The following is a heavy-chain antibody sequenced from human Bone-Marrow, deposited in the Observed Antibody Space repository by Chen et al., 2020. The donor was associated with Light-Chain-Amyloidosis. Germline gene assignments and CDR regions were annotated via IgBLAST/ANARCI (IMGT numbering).Heavy chain of an antibody. D-gene: IGHD3-16*01. CDR2: IYNSGTT. J-gene: IGHJ4*02. CDR3: GRDNIGGVDF. Sequence: QVQLQESGPGLVKPSETLSLTCTVSGGSMDYYYWNWIRQPPGKGLEWLGYIYNSGTTNYNPTLRSRVTMSVEMSKKQFSLKLSSVTAADTAVYYCGRDNIGGVDFWGQGTPVTVSS. V-gene: IGHV4-59*01. CDR1: GGSMDYYY.